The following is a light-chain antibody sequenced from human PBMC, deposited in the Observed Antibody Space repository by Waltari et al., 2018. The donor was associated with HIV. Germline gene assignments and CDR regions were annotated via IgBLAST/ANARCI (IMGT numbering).Light chain of an antibody. V-gene: IGLV2-8*01. Sequence: QSALTQHPSASGSPGQSVTVSCTGTSRDIGYFNYYSWYQQHPGKAPKLLMYDVNKRPSGVPDRFSASKSGATASLTVSGLLAEDEADYYCAAYAGNNIVIFGGGTKVTV. J-gene: IGLJ2*01. CDR3: AAYAGNNIVI. CDR2: DVN. CDR1: SRDIGYFNY.